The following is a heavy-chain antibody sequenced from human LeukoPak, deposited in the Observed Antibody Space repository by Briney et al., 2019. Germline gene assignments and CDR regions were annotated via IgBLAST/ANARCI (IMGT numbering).Heavy chain of an antibody. CDR1: GFTFSGSA. V-gene: IGHV3-73*01. CDR2: IRSKPNSYET. Sequence: GGSLRLSCAASGFTFSGSAMNWVRQASGKGLEWVGRIRSKPNSYETAYAASVKGRFTISRDDSKNTAYLQMNSLKTEDTAVYYCTSRRYGSGWPDYYYYGMDVWGQGTTVTVSS. D-gene: IGHD6-19*01. CDR3: TSRRYGSGWPDYYYYGMDV. J-gene: IGHJ6*02.